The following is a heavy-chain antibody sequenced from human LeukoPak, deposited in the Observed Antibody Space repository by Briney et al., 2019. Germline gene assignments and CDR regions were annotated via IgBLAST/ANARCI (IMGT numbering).Heavy chain of an antibody. Sequence: SSETLSLTCTVSGGSVSSGSYYWSWIRQPPGKELEWIGYISYIGNTHYNPSLKSRVTISRDTSKNQFSLNLSSVTAADTAVYYCARDHIRDYYGMDVWGQGTTVTVSS. J-gene: IGHJ6*02. D-gene: IGHD1-14*01. CDR3: ARDHIRDYYGMDV. CDR2: ISYIGNT. CDR1: GGSVSSGSYY. V-gene: IGHV4-61*01.